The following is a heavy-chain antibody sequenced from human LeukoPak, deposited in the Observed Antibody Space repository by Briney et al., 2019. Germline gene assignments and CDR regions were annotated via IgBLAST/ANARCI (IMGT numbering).Heavy chain of an antibody. D-gene: IGHD6-19*01. Sequence: PGGPLRLSCAASGFTFSSYAMSWVRQAPGKGLEWVSAISGSGGSTYYADSVKGRFTISRDNSKNTLYLQMNSLRAEDTAVYYCAKSRSSSGWYRHYYYGMDVWGQGTTVTVSS. CDR3: AKSRSSSGWYRHYYYGMDV. V-gene: IGHV3-23*01. J-gene: IGHJ6*02. CDR2: ISGSGGST. CDR1: GFTFSSYA.